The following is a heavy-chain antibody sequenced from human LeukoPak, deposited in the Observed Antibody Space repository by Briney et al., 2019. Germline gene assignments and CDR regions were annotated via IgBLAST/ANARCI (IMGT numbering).Heavy chain of an antibody. D-gene: IGHD3-3*01. V-gene: IGHV1-18*01. Sequence: ASVTVSCKASGYTFTNYAMHWVRQAPGQRLEWMGWISAYDGNTNYAQKFQGRVTMTTDTSTTTAYMELRSLRSDDTAVYYCARIDRTYFEFWSGHPGWFDPWGQGTLVTVSS. CDR1: GYTFTNYA. CDR3: ARIDRTYFEFWSGHPGWFDP. CDR2: ISAYDGNT. J-gene: IGHJ5*02.